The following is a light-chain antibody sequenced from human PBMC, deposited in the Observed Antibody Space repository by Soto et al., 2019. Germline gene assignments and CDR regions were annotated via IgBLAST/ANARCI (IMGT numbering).Light chain of an antibody. CDR3: SSYTSSRTLV. CDR1: SSDVGSYNY. J-gene: IGLJ1*01. CDR2: DVT. V-gene: IGLV2-14*03. Sequence: SVLTQPASVSGSPGQSITISCTGTSSDVGSYNYVSWYQHHPGKVPKLMIYDVTNRPSGVSDRFSGSKSGNTASLTISGLQAEDEADYYCSSYTSSRTLVFGSGTKVTV.